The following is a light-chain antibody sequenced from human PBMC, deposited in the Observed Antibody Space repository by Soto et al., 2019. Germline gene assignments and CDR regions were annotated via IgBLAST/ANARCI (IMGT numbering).Light chain of an antibody. CDR1: SSDVGGYDY. CDR3: ISYASINTYV. CDR2: DVT. V-gene: IGLV2-14*01. J-gene: IGLJ1*01. Sequence: QSALTQPASVSGSPGQSITISCTGTSSDVGGYDYVSWYQQHPGKAPKLMIYDVTNRPSGVSNRFSGSKSGNTASLTISGVQAEDEADYYCISYASINTYVFGTGTKVTVL.